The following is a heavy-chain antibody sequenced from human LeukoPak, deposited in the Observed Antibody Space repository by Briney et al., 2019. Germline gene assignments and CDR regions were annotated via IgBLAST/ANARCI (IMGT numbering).Heavy chain of an antibody. CDR2: ISDDGGNK. Sequence: GGSLRLSCAASGFTFSSYWMSWVRQAPGKGLQWLAAISDDGGNKYYGDSVKGRFTISRDNSKNTLYLQMNSLRAEDTAVYYCARVMGRYCSSNSCYVDYWGQGTLVTVSS. V-gene: IGHV3-30*03. D-gene: IGHD2-2*01. CDR3: ARVMGRYCSSNSCYVDY. J-gene: IGHJ4*02. CDR1: GFTFSSYW.